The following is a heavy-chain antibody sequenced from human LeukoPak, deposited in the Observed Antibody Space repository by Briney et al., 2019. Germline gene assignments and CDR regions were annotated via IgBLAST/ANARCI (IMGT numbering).Heavy chain of an antibody. J-gene: IGHJ6*03. CDR2: IYYSGST. CDR1: GGSISSSSYY. V-gene: IGHV4-39*01. Sequence: PSETLSLTCTVSGGSISSSSYYWGWIRQPPGKGLEWIGSIYYSGSTYYNPSLKSRATISVDTSKNQFSLKLSSVTAADTAVYYCARSYSSSSHYYYYYMDVWGKGTTVTVS. D-gene: IGHD6-6*01. CDR3: ARSYSSSSHYYYYYMDV.